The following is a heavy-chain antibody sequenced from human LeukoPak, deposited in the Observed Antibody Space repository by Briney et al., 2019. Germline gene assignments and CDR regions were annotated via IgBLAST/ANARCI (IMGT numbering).Heavy chain of an antibody. CDR2: IRYDGSNT. J-gene: IGHJ4*02. Sequence: SGGSLRLSCAASGSTFSSYGMHWVRQAPGKGLEWLAFIRYDGSNTYYADSVKGRFTVSRDDSKNTLYLQMNSLRGDDTAVYYCAKDGTSYYYIYYWGQGTLVTVSS. D-gene: IGHD2/OR15-2a*01. CDR3: AKDGTSYYYIYY. V-gene: IGHV3-30*02. CDR1: GSTFSSYG.